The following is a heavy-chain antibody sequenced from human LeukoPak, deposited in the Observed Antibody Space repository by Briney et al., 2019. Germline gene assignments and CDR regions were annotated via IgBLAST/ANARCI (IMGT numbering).Heavy chain of an antibody. V-gene: IGHV3-21*01. CDR3: ARGGSSGAGDDFDY. Sequence: GGSLRLSCAASGFTFSSYSMNWVRQAPGKGLEWVSSISSSSSYIYYADSVKGRFTISRDNAKNSLYLQMNSLRAEDTAVYYCARGGSSGAGDDFDYWGQGTLVTVSS. CDR2: ISSSSSYI. J-gene: IGHJ4*02. D-gene: IGHD6-13*01. CDR1: GFTFSSYS.